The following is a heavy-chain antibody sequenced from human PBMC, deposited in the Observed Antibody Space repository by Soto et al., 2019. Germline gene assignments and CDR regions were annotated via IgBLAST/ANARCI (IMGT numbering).Heavy chain of an antibody. J-gene: IGHJ6*02. CDR3: ASKLRFLEWLYYYGMDV. D-gene: IGHD3-3*01. V-gene: IGHV4-59*08. CDR2: IYYSGST. Sequence: PSETLSLTCTVSGGSISSYYWSWIRQPPGKGLEWIAYIYYSGSTYYNPSLKSRVTISVDTSKNQFSLKLSSVTAADTAVYYCASKLRFLEWLYYYGMDVWGQGTTVTVSS. CDR1: GGSISSYY.